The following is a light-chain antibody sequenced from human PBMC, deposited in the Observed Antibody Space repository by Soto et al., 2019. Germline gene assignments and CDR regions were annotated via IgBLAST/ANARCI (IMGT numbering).Light chain of an antibody. V-gene: IGLV2-23*02. CDR2: EVT. J-gene: IGLJ3*02. CDR3: CSYAGSFTGV. CDR1: SSDVGSYNF. Sequence: QSALTQPASVSGSPGQSITISCTGTSSDVGSYNFVSWFQQHPGKAPKLMIYEVTKRPSELSNRFSGSKSGNTASLTISGLQAEDEADYYCCSYAGSFTGVFGGGTKLTVL.